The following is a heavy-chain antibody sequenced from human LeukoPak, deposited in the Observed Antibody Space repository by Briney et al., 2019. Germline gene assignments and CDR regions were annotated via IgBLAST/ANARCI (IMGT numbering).Heavy chain of an antibody. Sequence: SETLSLTCTVSGGSISSYYWSWIRQPPRKELEWIGYIYHSGSTNYNPSLKSRVTLSVGTSKNQSSLQLSSGPAAEMGVHYCATRGPTSVYGGEGALFTVSS. V-gene: IGHV4-59*01. CDR2: IYHSGST. CDR1: GGSISSYY. D-gene: IGHD3-3*01. CDR3: ATRGPTSVY. J-gene: IGHJ4*02.